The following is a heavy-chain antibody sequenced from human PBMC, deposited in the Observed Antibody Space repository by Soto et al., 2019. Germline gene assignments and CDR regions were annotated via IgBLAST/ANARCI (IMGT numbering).Heavy chain of an antibody. Sequence: QITLKESGPTLVKPTQTLTLTCTFSGFSLSTSGVGVGWIRQPPGKALEWLALIYWDDDKRYRSSLKSRLTITKNPSKTLVVLTMTNMDPVDTATYFCPHYLTYSSGWYSRILDYWGKETLVTVSS. CDR3: PHYLTYSSGWYSRILDY. CDR1: GFSLSTSGVG. D-gene: IGHD6-19*01. CDR2: IYWDDDK. V-gene: IGHV2-5*02. J-gene: IGHJ4*02.